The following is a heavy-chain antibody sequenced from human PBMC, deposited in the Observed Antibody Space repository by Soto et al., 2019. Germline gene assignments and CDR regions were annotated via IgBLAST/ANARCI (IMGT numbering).Heavy chain of an antibody. Sequence: SETLSLTCAVSGGSISSSNWWSWVRQPPGKGLEWIGEIYHSGSTNYNPSLKSRVTISVDKSKNQFSLKLSSVTAADTAVYYCASLYFDQNLAVYGMDVWGQGTTVTVS. CDR1: GGSISSSNW. V-gene: IGHV4-4*02. D-gene: IGHD3-9*01. CDR2: IYHSGST. CDR3: ASLYFDQNLAVYGMDV. J-gene: IGHJ6*02.